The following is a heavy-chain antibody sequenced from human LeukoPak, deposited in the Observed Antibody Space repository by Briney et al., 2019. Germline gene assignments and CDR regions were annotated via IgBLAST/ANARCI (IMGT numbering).Heavy chain of an antibody. CDR2: IYYSGST. V-gene: IGHV4-59*01. CDR1: GDSISSYY. J-gene: IGHJ3*02. CDR3: AREGPSHAFDI. Sequence: PSETLSLTCTVSGDSISSYYWSWIRQPPGKGLEWIGYIYYSGSTNYNPSLKSRVTISVDTSKNQFSLKLSSVTAADTAVYYCAREGPSHAFDIWGQGTMVTVSS.